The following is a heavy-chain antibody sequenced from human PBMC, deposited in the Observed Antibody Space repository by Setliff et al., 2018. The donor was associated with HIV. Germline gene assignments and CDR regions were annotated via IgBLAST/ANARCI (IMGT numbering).Heavy chain of an antibody. J-gene: IGHJ4*01. CDR1: GGSFSGYY. D-gene: IGHD6-13*01. CDR3: VRGRDYGSSWSRPFYFDF. V-gene: IGHV4-34*01. Sequence: SETLSLTCAVYGGSFSGYYWSWIRQSPGKDLEWIGEVNHSGDTTYNPSLKSRVTMSVDTSKNQLSLELSSLTSADTAIYYCVRGRDYGSSWSRPFYFDFWGHGNLVTVSS. CDR2: VNHSGDT.